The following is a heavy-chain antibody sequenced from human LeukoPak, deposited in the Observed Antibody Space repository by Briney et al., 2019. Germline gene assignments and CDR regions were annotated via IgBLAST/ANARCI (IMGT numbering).Heavy chain of an antibody. D-gene: IGHD2-2*03. CDR2: ISAYNGNT. CDR3: ARVDIVVVPAANWFDP. V-gene: IGHV1-18*01. J-gene: IGHJ5*02. Sequence: EASVKVSCKASGYTFTSYGISWVRQAPGQGLEWMGWISAYNGNTNYAQKLRGRVTMTTDTSTSTAYMELRSLRSDDTAVYYCARVDIVVVPAANWFDPWGQGTLVTVSS. CDR1: GYTFTSYG.